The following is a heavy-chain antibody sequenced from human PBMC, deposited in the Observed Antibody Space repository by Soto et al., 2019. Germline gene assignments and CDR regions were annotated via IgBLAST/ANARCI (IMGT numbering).Heavy chain of an antibody. Sequence: EAQLLESGGGLVQPGGSLRLSCTTSRFSLNTYGMTWVRRAPGKGLEWVSTLSASGSGSYYAESVKGRFTVSRDNSKNTMYLQMHSLRDEDTAVYYCAKTSYGDSGNFGLDVWGQGTTVTVSS. CDR3: AKTSYGDSGNFGLDV. CDR2: LSASGSGS. V-gene: IGHV3-23*01. CDR1: RFSLNTYG. D-gene: IGHD4-17*01. J-gene: IGHJ6*02.